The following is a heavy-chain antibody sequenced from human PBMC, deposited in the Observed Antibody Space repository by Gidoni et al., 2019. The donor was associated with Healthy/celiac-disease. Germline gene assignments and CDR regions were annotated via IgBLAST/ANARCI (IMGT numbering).Heavy chain of an antibody. Sequence: QLVESGGGVVQSGGSLRLSCAASGVTFSSYAMHLVRQAPGQGLEWVAVVSDAGSHKYCANSVKGRFTISRDNSKNTLYLQMNSLGAEDTAVYYCARAHYYDLNGGFDYWSQGTLVTVSS. D-gene: IGHD3-22*01. J-gene: IGHJ4*02. CDR1: GVTFSSYA. CDR2: VSDAGSHK. CDR3: ARAHYYDLNGGFDY. V-gene: IGHV3-30-3*01.